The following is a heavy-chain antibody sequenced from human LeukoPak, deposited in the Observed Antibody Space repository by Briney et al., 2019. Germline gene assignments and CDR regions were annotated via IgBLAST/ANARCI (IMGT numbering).Heavy chain of an antibody. CDR1: GTSISSGNW. D-gene: IGHD6-19*01. V-gene: IGHV4-28*03. CDR2: IYYSGNT. J-gene: IGHJ5*02. CDR3: ARAQAVHNWFDP. Sequence: SETLSLTCAVSGTSISSGNWWGWIRQPPAKGLEWIGYIYYSGNTHYNLSLKSRVTMSVDTSKNQFSLKLSSVTAADTAVYYCARAQAVHNWFDPWGQGTLVTVSS.